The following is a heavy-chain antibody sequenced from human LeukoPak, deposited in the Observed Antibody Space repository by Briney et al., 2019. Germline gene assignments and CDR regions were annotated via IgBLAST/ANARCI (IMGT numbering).Heavy chain of an antibody. Sequence: SETLSLTCTVSGDSVSSTTSYWTWIRQPPGQGLEYIGSIFYSGITFYNPSLKSRVTMSVGTSKNQFSLKLNSVTAADTAVYFCARQLAGLFFNSWGQGTLVAVSS. V-gene: IGHV4-39*01. CDR3: ARQLAGLFFNS. CDR2: IFYSGIT. J-gene: IGHJ4*02. D-gene: IGHD6-19*01. CDR1: GDSVSSTTSY.